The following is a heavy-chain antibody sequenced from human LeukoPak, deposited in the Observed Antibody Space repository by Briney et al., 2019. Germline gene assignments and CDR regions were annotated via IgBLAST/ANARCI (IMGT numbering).Heavy chain of an antibody. J-gene: IGHJ6*02. Sequence: GGSLRLSCAASGFTFSSYSMTWVRQAPGKGLEWVSSISSSSSYIYYADSVKGRFTISRDNAKNSLYLQMNSLRAEDTAVYYCARDLDDRSSTSCYWYYYYYGMDVWGQGTTVTVSS. CDR1: GFTFSSYS. D-gene: IGHD2-2*01. CDR3: ARDLDDRSSTSCYWYYYYYGMDV. V-gene: IGHV3-21*01. CDR2: ISSSSSYI.